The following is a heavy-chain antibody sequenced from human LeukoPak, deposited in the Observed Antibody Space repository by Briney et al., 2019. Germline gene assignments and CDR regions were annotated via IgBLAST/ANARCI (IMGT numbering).Heavy chain of an antibody. V-gene: IGHV1-2*02. J-gene: IGHJ4*02. Sequence: GASVKVSCKASGYTFTSYAMNWVRQAPGQGLEWMGWINPNSGVTNYTQKFQGRVTMTRDTSISTAYMELSRLRSDDTAVYYCARGRYDSRACDYWGQGTLVTVSS. CDR3: ARGRYDSRACDY. D-gene: IGHD3-22*01. CDR1: GYTFTSYA. CDR2: INPNSGVT.